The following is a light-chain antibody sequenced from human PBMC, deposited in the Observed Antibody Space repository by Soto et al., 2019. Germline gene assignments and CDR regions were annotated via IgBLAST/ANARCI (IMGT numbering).Light chain of an antibody. CDR2: GVS. CDR3: QVYGPSPPIT. V-gene: IGKV3-20*01. J-gene: IGKJ5*01. Sequence: EIVLPQSPGTLSLSPGERATLSCRASQSVIGRQLAWYQHKPGQAPRLLMFGVSNRATGIPDRFTGSGSRTDFPLTISRLEPEDFAVYYCQVYGPSPPITFGQGTRLEIK. CDR1: QSVIGRQ.